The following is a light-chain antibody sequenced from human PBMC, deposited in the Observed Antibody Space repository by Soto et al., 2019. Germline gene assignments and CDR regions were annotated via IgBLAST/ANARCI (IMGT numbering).Light chain of an antibody. CDR3: QQYGSSLSIT. CDR2: GAS. V-gene: IGKV3-20*01. J-gene: IGKJ5*01. CDR1: QSVRSTY. Sequence: IVFTQSPGTLSLSPGDTATLSCRASQSVRSTYLAWYQQKPGQAPRLLIHGASSRATGIPDRFSGSGSGTDSTLTISRLEPEDFAVYYCQQYGSSLSITFGQGTRLEIK.